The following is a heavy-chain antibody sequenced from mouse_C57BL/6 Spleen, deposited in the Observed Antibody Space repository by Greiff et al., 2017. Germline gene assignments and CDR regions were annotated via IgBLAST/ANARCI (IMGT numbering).Heavy chain of an antibody. CDR3: AREDGGNGYYYAMDY. D-gene: IGHD1-1*02. CDR1: GYTFTSYW. V-gene: IGHV1-64*01. CDR2: IPPNRGST. Sequence: QVHVKQPGAELVKPGASVKLSCKASGYTFTSYWMHWVKQRPGQGLEWIGMIPPNRGSTNYNEKFKSKGTLSVDKSSSTAYMQLSSLTSEDSAVYYCAREDGGNGYYYAMDYWGQGTSVTVSS. J-gene: IGHJ4*01.